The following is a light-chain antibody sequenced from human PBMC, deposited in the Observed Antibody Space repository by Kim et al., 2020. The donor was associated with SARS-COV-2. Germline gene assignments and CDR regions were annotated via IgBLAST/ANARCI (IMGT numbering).Light chain of an antibody. J-gene: IGLJ2*01. V-gene: IGLV1-47*01. CDR3: AAWDDSLSGVV. Sequence: GQRVTISWSGSSSTIGSNYVNWYQQRPGTAPKLLIYRNNQRPSGVPDRFSGSKSGTSAFRAISGLRSKDEADDYCAAWDDSLSGVVFGGGTQLTVL. CDR2: RNN. CDR1: SSTIGSNY.